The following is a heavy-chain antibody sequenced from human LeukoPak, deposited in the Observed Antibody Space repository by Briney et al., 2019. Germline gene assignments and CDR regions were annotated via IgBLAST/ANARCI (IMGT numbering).Heavy chain of an antibody. CDR3: ARWDYGDYLIDY. V-gene: IGHV3-21*01. Sequence: GGSLRLSCAASGFTFSNHGFHWVRQAPGKGLEWVSSISSSSSYIYYADSVKGRFTISRDNAKNSLYLQMNSLRAEDTAVYYCARWDYGDYLIDYWGQGTLVTVSS. CDR1: GFTFSNHG. J-gene: IGHJ4*02. CDR2: ISSSSSYI. D-gene: IGHD4-17*01.